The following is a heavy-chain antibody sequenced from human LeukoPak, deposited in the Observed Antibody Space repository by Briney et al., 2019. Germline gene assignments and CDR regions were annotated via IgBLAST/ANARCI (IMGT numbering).Heavy chain of an antibody. CDR2: TYYRSKWYN. CDR3: ARGGQGDGYSADEAFDF. V-gene: IGHV6-1*01. J-gene: IGHJ3*01. D-gene: IGHD5-24*01. Sequence: SQTLSLTCAISGDSFSGNSTAYNWIRQSPSRGLEWLGRTYYRSKWYNDYAISVKSRITVNPDTSRSQLSLQLNSVTPEDTAVYYCARGGQGDGYSADEAFDFWGPGTMVTVSS. CDR1: GDSFSGNSTA.